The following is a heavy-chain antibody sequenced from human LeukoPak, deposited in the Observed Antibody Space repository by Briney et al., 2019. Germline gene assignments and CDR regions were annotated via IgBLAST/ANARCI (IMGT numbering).Heavy chain of an antibody. D-gene: IGHD6-13*01. Sequence: GGSLRLSCAASGFTFSSYWMSWVRQAPGKGLEWVAVISYDGSNKYYADSVKGRFTISRDNSKNTLYLQMNSLRAEDTAVYYCARDAAGPFDYWGQGTLVTVSS. CDR1: GFTFSSYW. V-gene: IGHV3-30*03. J-gene: IGHJ4*02. CDR2: ISYDGSNK. CDR3: ARDAAGPFDY.